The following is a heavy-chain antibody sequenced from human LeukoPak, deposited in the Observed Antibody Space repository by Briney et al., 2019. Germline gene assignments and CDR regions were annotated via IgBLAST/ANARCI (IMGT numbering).Heavy chain of an antibody. Sequence: SETLSLTCAVYGGSFSGYCWSWIRQPPGKGLEWIGEINHSESTNYNPSLKSRVTISVDTSKNQFSLKLSSVTAADTAVYYCARRTRGYSYGPYYYALDVWGQGTTVTVSS. CDR2: INHSEST. CDR1: GGSFSGYC. D-gene: IGHD5-18*01. J-gene: IGHJ6*02. CDR3: ARRTRGYSYGPYYYALDV. V-gene: IGHV4-34*01.